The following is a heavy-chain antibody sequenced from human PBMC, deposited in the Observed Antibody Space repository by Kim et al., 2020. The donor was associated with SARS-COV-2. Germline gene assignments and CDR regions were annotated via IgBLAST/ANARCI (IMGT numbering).Heavy chain of an antibody. Sequence: GGSLRLSCATSGFTFSAYDMNWVRRAPGKGLEWLSFITKSSTTIYYADSVKGRFTISRVNAKNSLYLQMNSLRDEDTALYYCVRDRMGGAFDIWGQGTMVTVSS. CDR1: GFTFSAYD. V-gene: IGHV3-48*02. CDR2: ITKSSTTI. CDR3: VRDRMGGAFDI. D-gene: IGHD3-16*01. J-gene: IGHJ3*02.